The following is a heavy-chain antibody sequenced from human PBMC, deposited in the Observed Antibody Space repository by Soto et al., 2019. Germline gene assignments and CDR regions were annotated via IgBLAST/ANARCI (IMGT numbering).Heavy chain of an antibody. J-gene: IGHJ4*02. CDR1: GFSFNNHG. D-gene: IGHD2-8*01. Sequence: QVQLAESGGGVVQPGRSLRLSCAASGFSFNNHGMHWVRQAPGKGLAWVAVIWYDGSYKYYADSVKGRFTISRDNSKNTLYLQMNSLRAEYTALYYCARQHMVSYSFASWGQGTLVTVSS. CDR2: IWYDGSYK. CDR3: ARQHMVSYSFAS. V-gene: IGHV3-33*01.